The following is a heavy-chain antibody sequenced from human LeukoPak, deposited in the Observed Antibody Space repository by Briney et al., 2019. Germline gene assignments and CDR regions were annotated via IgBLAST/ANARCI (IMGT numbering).Heavy chain of an antibody. CDR3: ARRSDYRGNPNYFDY. Sequence: PGGSLRLSCAASGFTFSSYGMTWVRQAPGKGLEWVSAISGGGSTFYADSVKGRFTISRDNSKNTLYLQMNSLRAEDTAVYYCARRSDYRGNPNYFDYWGQGTLVTVSS. J-gene: IGHJ4*02. V-gene: IGHV3-23*01. CDR2: ISGGGST. CDR1: GFTFSSYG. D-gene: IGHD4-23*01.